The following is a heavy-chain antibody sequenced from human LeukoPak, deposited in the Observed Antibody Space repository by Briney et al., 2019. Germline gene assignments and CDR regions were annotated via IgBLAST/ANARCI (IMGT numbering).Heavy chain of an antibody. J-gene: IGHJ4*02. Sequence: GGSLRLSCAASGFTFSSYAMSWVRQAPGKGLEWVSSISTSSGHIYYADSVKGRFTISRDNSKNTLYLQMNSLRAEDTAVYYCARDTSMALDYWGQGTLVTVSS. D-gene: IGHD6-6*01. V-gene: IGHV3-21*01. CDR3: ARDTSMALDY. CDR1: GFTFSSYA. CDR2: ISTSSGHI.